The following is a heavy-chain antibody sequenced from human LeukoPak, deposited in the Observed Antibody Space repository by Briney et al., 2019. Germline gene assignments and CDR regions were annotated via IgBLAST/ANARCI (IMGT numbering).Heavy chain of an antibody. CDR2: INSNSGVT. CDR3: ARGVKNWFDP. CDR1: GYTFTSYA. J-gene: IGHJ5*02. Sequence: ASVKVSCKASGYTFTSYAMNWVRQAPGQGLEWMGWINSNSGVTDYVQEFQGRATMTRDTSITTVYMELSGLRSDDTAVYYCARGVKNWFDPWGQGTLVTVSS. V-gene: IGHV1-2*02.